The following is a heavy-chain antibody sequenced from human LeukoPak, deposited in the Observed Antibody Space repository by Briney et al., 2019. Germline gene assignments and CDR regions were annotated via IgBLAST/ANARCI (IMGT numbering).Heavy chain of an antibody. Sequence: PGGSLRLSCAASGFTFSSYSMNWVRQAPGKGLEWVSSISSSSSYIYYADSVKGRFTISRDNAKNSLCLQMNSLRAEDTAVYYCARGITTLGYCSSTSCYTVWGQGTLVTVSS. CDR1: GFTFSSYS. V-gene: IGHV3-21*01. D-gene: IGHD2-2*02. CDR2: ISSSSSYI. J-gene: IGHJ4*02. CDR3: ARGITTLGYCSSTSCYTV.